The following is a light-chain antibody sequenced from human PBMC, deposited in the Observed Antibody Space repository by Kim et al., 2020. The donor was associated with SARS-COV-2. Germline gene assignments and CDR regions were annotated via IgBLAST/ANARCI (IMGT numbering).Light chain of an antibody. CDR3: LQRSNWPWT. CDR1: QCVTTY. Sequence: PGQRATLSCRASQCVTTYFTWYQKKPGQAPRLLIYDASKRATGIPAMFSVSGSGTDFTPTIPSLEPEDSAVYYCLQRSNWPWTFGQGA. V-gene: IGKV3-11*01. J-gene: IGKJ1*01. CDR2: DAS.